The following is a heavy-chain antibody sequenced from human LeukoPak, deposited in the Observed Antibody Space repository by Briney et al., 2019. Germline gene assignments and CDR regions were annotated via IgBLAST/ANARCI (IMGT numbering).Heavy chain of an antibody. J-gene: IGHJ3*02. Sequence: VGSLRLSCAASGFTVSSNYMSWVRQAPGRGLEWVSVIYSGGSTYYADSVKGRFTISRHNSKNTLYLQMNSLRAEDTAVYYCAGKVDSYGWTFDIWGQGTMVTVSS. V-gene: IGHV3-53*04. CDR1: GFTVSSNY. CDR3: AGKVDSYGWTFDI. CDR2: IYSGGST. D-gene: IGHD5-18*01.